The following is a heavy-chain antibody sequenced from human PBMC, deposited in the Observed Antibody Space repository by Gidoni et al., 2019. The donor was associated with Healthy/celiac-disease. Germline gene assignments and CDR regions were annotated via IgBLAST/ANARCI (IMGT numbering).Heavy chain of an antibody. V-gene: IGHV3-23*01. CDR3: AKSVTLEPRGYCSSTSCYAGIYFDY. CDR2: GST. D-gene: IGHD2-2*01. Sequence: GSTYYADSVKGRFTISRDNSKNTLYLQMNSLRAEDTAVYYCAKSVTLEPRGYCSSTSCYAGIYFDYWGQGTLVTVSS. J-gene: IGHJ4*02.